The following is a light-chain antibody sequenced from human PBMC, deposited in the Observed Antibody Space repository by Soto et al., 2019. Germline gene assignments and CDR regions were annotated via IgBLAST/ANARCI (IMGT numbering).Light chain of an antibody. V-gene: IGKV3-20*01. CDR3: QQYGSSPPYT. J-gene: IGKJ2*01. Sequence: EIVLTQSPGTLLLSPGERATLSCRASHSVSSSYLTWYQQRPGQAPRLLIYRAARRATGIPDRFSASGSGTDFTLTIRRLEPEDSAVYYCQQYGSSPPYTFGQGTKLEI. CDR2: RAA. CDR1: HSVSSSY.